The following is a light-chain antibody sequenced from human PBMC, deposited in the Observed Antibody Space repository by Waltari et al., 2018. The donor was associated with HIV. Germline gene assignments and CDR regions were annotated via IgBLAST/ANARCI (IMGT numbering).Light chain of an antibody. CDR3: QQYYNTLWT. J-gene: IGKJ1*01. CDR2: WAS. CDR1: QSLLYSSNNKNF. Sequence: DIVMTQSPDSLAVSLGERATINCKSSQSLLYSSNNKNFLAWYQQKPRQPPKLLIYWASIRESGVPDRFSASGSGTDSTLTINSLQAEDVAVYYCQQYYNTLWTFGQGTKVEIK. V-gene: IGKV4-1*01.